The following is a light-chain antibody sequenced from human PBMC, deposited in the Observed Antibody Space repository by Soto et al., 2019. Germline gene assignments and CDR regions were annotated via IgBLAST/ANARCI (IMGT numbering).Light chain of an antibody. CDR1: KSISSW. CDR2: DAS. V-gene: IGKV1-5*01. Sequence: DIQMTQSPSTLSASVGDRVTITCRVSKSISSWLAWYQQKPGKAPKLLIYDASSLESGVPSKISVSGSATDSTLTISSLQPDDFATYYCQQYNSYPLTFGGGTKVEIK. J-gene: IGKJ4*01. CDR3: QQYNSYPLT.